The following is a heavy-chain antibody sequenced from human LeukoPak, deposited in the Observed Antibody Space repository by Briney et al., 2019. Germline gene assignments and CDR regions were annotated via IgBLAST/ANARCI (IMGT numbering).Heavy chain of an antibody. J-gene: IGHJ4*02. CDR1: GFTFSSYW. D-gene: IGHD3-22*01. Sequence: PGGSLRLSCAASGFTFSSYWMHWVRQAPGKALVWVSRINSDGSSTSYADSVKGRFTISRDNAKNTLYLQMNSLRAEDTAVYYCARDHYDSSGYYSKDYWGQGTLVTVSS. CDR2: INSDGSST. V-gene: IGHV3-74*01. CDR3: ARDHYDSSGYYSKDY.